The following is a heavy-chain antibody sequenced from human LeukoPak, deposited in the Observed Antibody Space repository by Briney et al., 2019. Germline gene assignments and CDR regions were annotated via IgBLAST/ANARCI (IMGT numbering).Heavy chain of an antibody. CDR2: IHTSGST. CDR1: GGSISSYY. CDR3: ARGKVVAGTPGQNSWDY. J-gene: IGHJ4*02. Sequence: SETLSLTCTVSGGSISSYYWNWIRQPAGKGLEWIGRIHTSGSTNYNPSLKSRITMSVDTSKNQFSLELSSVTAADTAVYYCARGKVVAGTPGQNSWDYWGQGTLVTVSS. D-gene: IGHD6-19*01. V-gene: IGHV4-4*07.